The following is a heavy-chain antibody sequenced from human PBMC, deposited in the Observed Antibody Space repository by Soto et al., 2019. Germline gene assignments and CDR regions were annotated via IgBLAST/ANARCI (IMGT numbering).Heavy chain of an antibody. D-gene: IGHD3-22*01. Sequence: QVQLVQSGAEVKKPGSSVKVSCKASGGTFSSYAISWLRQAPGQGLEWMGGIIPIFGTANYAQKFQGRVTIAADESTSAAYMEVSSLRSVDTAVYYCARDLLGYYDSSGFLLGMVGWGQGTTVNVYS. CDR1: GGTFSSYA. CDR2: IIPIFGTA. CDR3: ARDLLGYYDSSGFLLGMVG. J-gene: IGHJ6*02. V-gene: IGHV1-69*01.